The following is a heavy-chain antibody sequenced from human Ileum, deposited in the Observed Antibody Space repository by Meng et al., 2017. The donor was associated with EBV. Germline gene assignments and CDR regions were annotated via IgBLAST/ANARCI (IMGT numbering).Heavy chain of an antibody. CDR2: IHSSGST. D-gene: IGHD3-10*01. CDR3: ARASYGSGSPLGESWFDP. J-gene: IGHJ5*02. CDR1: GGSISSGSYY. Sequence: QLQLKGSGPRLVKPSHTLSLTCTVSGGSISSGSYYWSWIRQHPGKGLEWIGYIHSSGSTYYTPSLRSRLTISVDTSKNQFSLKLSSVTAADTAVYYCARASYGSGSPLGESWFDPWGQGTLVTVSS. V-gene: IGHV4-31*03.